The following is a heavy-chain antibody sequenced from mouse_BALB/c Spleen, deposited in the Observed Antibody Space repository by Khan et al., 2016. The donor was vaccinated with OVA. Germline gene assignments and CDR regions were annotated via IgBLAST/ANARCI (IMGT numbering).Heavy chain of an antibody. V-gene: IGHV3-2*02. J-gene: IGHJ1*01. CDR3: ARRAYYANWYFDV. CDR2: ISYSGST. Sequence: EVQLQESGPGLVKPSQSLSLTCTVTGYSITSDYAWNWIRQFPGNKLEWMCYISYSGSTSYNPSLKSRISITRETSKNQFFLQLNSVTTGDTATYYCARRAYYANWYFDVWGAGTTVTVSS. D-gene: IGHD1-1*02. CDR1: GYSITSDYA.